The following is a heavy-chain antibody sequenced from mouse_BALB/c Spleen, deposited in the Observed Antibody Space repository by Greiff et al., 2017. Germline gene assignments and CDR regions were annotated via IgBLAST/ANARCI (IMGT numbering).Heavy chain of an antibody. V-gene: IGHV7-3*02. CDR2: IRNKANGYTT. D-gene: IGHD2-1*01. CDR1: GFTFTDYY. J-gene: IGHJ4*01. CDR3: ARDPYGNYEDYAMDY. Sequence: EVHLVESGGGLVQPGGSLRLSCATSGFTFTDYYMSWVRQPPGKALEWLGFIRNKANGYTTEYSASVKGRFTISRDNSQSILYLQMNTLRAEDSATYYCARDPYGNYEDYAMDYWGQGTSVTVSS.